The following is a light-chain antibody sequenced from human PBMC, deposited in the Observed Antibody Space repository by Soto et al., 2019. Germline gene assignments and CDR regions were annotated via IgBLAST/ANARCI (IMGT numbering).Light chain of an antibody. J-gene: IGKJ5*01. CDR3: QQYGSLPIT. CDR1: QSVSSSY. Sequence: IVFGQFSGTLSLSPGERATLSCRGSQSVSSSYLAWYQQKPGQAPRLLIYGTSSRATGIPDKFSGSGSGTDFTLTISRVAPEDFAVYYCQQYGSLPITFGQGTRLEI. V-gene: IGKV3-20*01. CDR2: GTS.